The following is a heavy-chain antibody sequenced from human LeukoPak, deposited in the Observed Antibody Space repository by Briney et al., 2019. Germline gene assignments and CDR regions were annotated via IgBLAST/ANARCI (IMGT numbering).Heavy chain of an antibody. D-gene: IGHD6-13*01. CDR3: TRDWAIAHRVTGY. V-gene: IGHV1-18*01. Sequence: ASVKVSCKASGYTFTSYDISWVRQAPGQGLEWMGWISPYNGNTNYAQKLQGRVTMTTDTSTSTAYMELRSLRSDDTAVYYCTRDWAIAHRVTGYWGQGTLVTVSS. CDR1: GYTFTSYD. CDR2: ISPYNGNT. J-gene: IGHJ4*02.